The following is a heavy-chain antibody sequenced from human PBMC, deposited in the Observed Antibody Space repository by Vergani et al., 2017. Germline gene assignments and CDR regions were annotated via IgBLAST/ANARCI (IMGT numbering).Heavy chain of an antibody. D-gene: IGHD3-22*01. CDR3: ARERDSSGYYDF. Sequence: QVQLVQSGAEVKKPGASVKVSCKASGYTFTGYYLHWVRQAPGQGLEWMGIINPSGGSTTYAQRFQGRVTMTRDTSTSTVYMELSSLRSEDTALYHCARERDSSGYYDFWGQGTLVTVSS. J-gene: IGHJ4*02. CDR2: INPSGGST. V-gene: IGHV1-46*01. CDR1: GYTFTGYY.